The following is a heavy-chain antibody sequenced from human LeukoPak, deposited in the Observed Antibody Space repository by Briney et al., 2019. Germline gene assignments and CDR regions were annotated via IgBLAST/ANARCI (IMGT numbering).Heavy chain of an antibody. J-gene: IGHJ4*02. Sequence: SETLSLTCTVSGGTISSYYWNWIRQPPGEGLEWIGYIHYSGSTKYNPSLKSRVTISVDTSKNQFSLKLSSVTAADTAVYYCARWYSSGWAFDYWGQGTLVTVSS. CDR2: IHYSGST. V-gene: IGHV4-59*08. CDR1: GGTISSYY. D-gene: IGHD6-19*01. CDR3: ARWYSSGWAFDY.